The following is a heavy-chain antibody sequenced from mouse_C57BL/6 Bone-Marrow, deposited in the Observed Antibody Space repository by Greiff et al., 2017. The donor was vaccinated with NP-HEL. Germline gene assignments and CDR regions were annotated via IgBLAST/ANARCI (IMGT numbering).Heavy chain of an antibody. CDR1: GFNIKDDY. J-gene: IGHJ3*01. Sequence: EVQLQQSGAELVRPGASVKLSCTASGFNIKDDYMHWVKQRPEQGLEWIGWIDPENGDTEYASKFQGKATITADTFSNTAYLQLSSLTSEDTAVYYCTTWLLSWFAYWGQGTLVTVSA. CDR3: TTWLLSWFAY. CDR2: IDPENGDT. V-gene: IGHV14-4*01. D-gene: IGHD2-3*01.